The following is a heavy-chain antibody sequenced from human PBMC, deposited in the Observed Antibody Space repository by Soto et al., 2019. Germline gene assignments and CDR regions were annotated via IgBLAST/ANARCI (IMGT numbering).Heavy chain of an antibody. CDR2: IYYSGST. CDR1: GGSISSGGYY. Sequence: QVQLQESGPGLVKPSQTLSLTCTVSGGSISSGGYYWSWIRQHPGKGLEWIGYIYYSGSTYYNPSLKSRITVSVATSKNQCSLKLSSVTAADTAVYYCARVCGGDCLYGMDVWGQGTTVTVSS. D-gene: IGHD2-21*02. CDR3: ARVCGGDCLYGMDV. J-gene: IGHJ6*02. V-gene: IGHV4-31*03.